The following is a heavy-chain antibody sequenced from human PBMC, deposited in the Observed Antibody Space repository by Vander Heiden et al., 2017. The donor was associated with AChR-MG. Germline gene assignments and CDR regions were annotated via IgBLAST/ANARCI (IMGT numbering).Heavy chain of an antibody. Sequence: EVQLVESGGGLVQPGRSLRLSCAASGFTFEDFAMHWVRQAPGKGLEWVSSISWNSVRIGYADSVKGRFTISRDNAKNSLYLEMNSLRAEDTAFYYCAKDIIRQSSGYTYGFDYWGQGNMVTVSS. D-gene: IGHD5-18*01. CDR3: AKDIIRQSSGYTYGFDY. CDR1: GFTFEDFA. CDR2: ISWNSVRI. J-gene: IGHJ4*02. V-gene: IGHV3-9*01.